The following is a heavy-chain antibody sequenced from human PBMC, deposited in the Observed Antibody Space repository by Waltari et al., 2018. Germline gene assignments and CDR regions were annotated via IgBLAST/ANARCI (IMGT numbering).Heavy chain of an antibody. J-gene: IGHJ5*02. CDR3: ARVRKPYCSGGSCYNWFDP. CDR2: MNPNRGKT. CDR1: GYTFTSYD. D-gene: IGHD2-15*01. Sequence: QVQLVQSGAEVKKPGASVKVSCKASGYTFTSYDINWVRQATGQGLEWMGWMNPNRGKTGYAQKFQGRVNMTRNTSIITAYMELSSLRSEDTAVYYCARVRKPYCSGGSCYNWFDPWGQGTLVTVSS. V-gene: IGHV1-8*01.